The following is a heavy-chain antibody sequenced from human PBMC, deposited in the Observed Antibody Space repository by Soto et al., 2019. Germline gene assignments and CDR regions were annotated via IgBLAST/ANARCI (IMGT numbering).Heavy chain of an antibody. Sequence: QVQLQESGPGLVKPSETLSLTCTVSGGSISSYYWSWIRQPPGKGLEWIGYIYYSGSTNYNPSHKSRLTIAVDTSKNQFSLKLSSVTAADTAVYYCARGTVGATVDYWGQGTLVTVSS. J-gene: IGHJ4*02. V-gene: IGHV4-59*01. CDR3: ARGTVGATVDY. CDR1: GGSISSYY. CDR2: IYYSGST. D-gene: IGHD1-26*01.